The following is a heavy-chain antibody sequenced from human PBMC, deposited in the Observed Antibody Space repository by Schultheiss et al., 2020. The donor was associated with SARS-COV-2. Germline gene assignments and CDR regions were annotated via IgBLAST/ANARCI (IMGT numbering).Heavy chain of an antibody. CDR3: TRVEWELLWYFDY. CDR1: GFTFSDHY. J-gene: IGHJ4*02. V-gene: IGHV3-49*04. CDR2: IRSKAYGGTT. Sequence: GGSLRLSCAASGFTFSDHYMDWVRQAPGKGLEWVGFIRSKAYGGTTEYAASVKGRFTISRDDSKSIAYLQMNSLKTEDTAVYYCTRVEWELLWYFDYWGQGTLVTVSS. D-gene: IGHD1-26*01.